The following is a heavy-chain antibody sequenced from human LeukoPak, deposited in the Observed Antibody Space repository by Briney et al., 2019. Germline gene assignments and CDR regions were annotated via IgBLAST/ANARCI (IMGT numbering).Heavy chain of an antibody. D-gene: IGHD5-24*01. CDR3: ARSRTDGYNYPPLY. V-gene: IGHV4-59*01. CDR2: VYDSGST. J-gene: IGHJ4*02. Sequence: SETLSLTCTVSGGSISSYYWSWIRQPPGRGLEWIGYVYDSGSTNYNPSLKSRVTISVDTSKNQFSLKLSSVTAADTAVYYCARSRTDGYNYPPLYWGQGTL. CDR1: GGSISSYY.